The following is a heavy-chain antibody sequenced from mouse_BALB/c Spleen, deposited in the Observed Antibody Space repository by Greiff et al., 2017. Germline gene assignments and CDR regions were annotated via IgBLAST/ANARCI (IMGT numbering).Heavy chain of an antibody. CDR1: GYSITSDYA. CDR2: ISYSGST. V-gene: IGHV3-2*02. D-gene: IGHD2-1*01. Sequence: EVQLVESGPGLVKPSQSLSLTCTVTGYSITSDYAWNWIRQFPGNKLEWMGYISYSGSTSYNPSLKSRISITRDTSKNQFFLQLNSVTTEDTATYYCAYGNFLAYWGQGTLVTVSA. J-gene: IGHJ3*01. CDR3: AYGNFLAY.